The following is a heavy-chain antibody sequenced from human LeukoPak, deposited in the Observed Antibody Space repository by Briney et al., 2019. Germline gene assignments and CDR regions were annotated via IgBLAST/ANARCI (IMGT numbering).Heavy chain of an antibody. J-gene: IGHJ4*02. CDR3: AKAHGGVAVAGPKDY. CDR1: GFTFDDYA. V-gene: IGHV3-9*01. D-gene: IGHD6-19*01. CDR2: ISWNSGSI. Sequence: PGRSLRLSCAASGFTFDDYAMHWVRQAPGKGLEWVSGISWNSGSIGYADSVKGRFTISRDNAKNSLYLQMNSLRAEDTALYYCAKAHGGVAVAGPKDYWGQGTLVTVSS.